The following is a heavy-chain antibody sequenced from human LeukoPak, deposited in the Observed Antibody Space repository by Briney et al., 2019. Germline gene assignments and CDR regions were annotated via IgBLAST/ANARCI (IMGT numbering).Heavy chain of an antibody. D-gene: IGHD5-18*01. CDR2: ISSSGSTI. CDR1: GFTFSSYE. CDR3: ARDGGGYSYGYPNWFDP. Sequence: GGSLRLSCAASGFTFSSYEMNWVRQAPGKGLEWVSYISSSGSTIYYADSAKGRFTISRDNAKNSLYLQMNSLRAEDTAVYYCARDGGGYSYGYPNWFDPWGQGTLVTVSS. J-gene: IGHJ5*02. V-gene: IGHV3-48*03.